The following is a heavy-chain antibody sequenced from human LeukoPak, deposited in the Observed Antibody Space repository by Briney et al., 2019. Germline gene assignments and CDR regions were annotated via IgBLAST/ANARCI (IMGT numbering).Heavy chain of an antibody. J-gene: IGHJ3*02. CDR2: IYYSGST. Sequence: SETLSLTCTVSGYSISSGYYWGWIRQPPGKGLEWIGYIYYSGSTNYNPSLKSRVTISVDTSKNQFSLKLSSVTAADTAVYYCARHTSAGAFDIWGQGTMVTVSS. V-gene: IGHV4-38-2*02. D-gene: IGHD3-16*01. CDR1: GYSISSGYY. CDR3: ARHTSAGAFDI.